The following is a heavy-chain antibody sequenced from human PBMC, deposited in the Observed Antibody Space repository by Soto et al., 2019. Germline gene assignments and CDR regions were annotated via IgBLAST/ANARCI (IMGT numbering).Heavy chain of an antibody. V-gene: IGHV1-46*01. CDR2: INPSGGST. J-gene: IGHJ6*02. CDR3: ARGGADGFGELFYYYYGKDV. Sequence: GASVKVSCKASGYTFTSYYMHWVRQAPGQGLEWMGIINPSGGSTSYAQKFQGRVTMTRDTSTSTVYMELSSLRSEDTAVYYCARGGADGFGELFYYYYGKDVWGQGTTVTVSS. CDR1: GYTFTSYY. D-gene: IGHD3-10*01.